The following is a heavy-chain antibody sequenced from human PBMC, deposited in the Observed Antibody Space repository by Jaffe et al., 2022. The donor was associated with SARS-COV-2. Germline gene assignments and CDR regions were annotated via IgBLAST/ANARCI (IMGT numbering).Heavy chain of an antibody. J-gene: IGHJ4*02. D-gene: IGHD2-2*01. CDR3: ASEGRGAYCSSTSCLIDY. Sequence: QVQLVESGGGVVQPGRSLRLSCAASGFTFSSYAMHWVRQAPGKGLEWVAVISYDGSNKYYADSVKGRFTISRDNSKNTLYLQMNSLRAEDTAVYYCASEGRGAYCSSTSCLIDYWGQGTLVTVSS. CDR1: GFTFSSYA. CDR2: ISYDGSNK. V-gene: IGHV3-30-3*01.